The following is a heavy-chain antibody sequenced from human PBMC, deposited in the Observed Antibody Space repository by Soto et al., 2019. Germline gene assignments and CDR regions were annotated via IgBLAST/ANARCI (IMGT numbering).Heavy chain of an antibody. D-gene: IGHD6-13*01. V-gene: IGHV3-11*04. CDR2: ISSSGSTI. J-gene: IGHJ4*02. CDR3: ARERAAGYLDY. CDR1: GFTFSDYY. Sequence: GGSLRLSCAASGFTFSDYYMSWIRQAPGKGLEWVSYISSSGSTIYYADSVKGRFTISRDNAKNTLYLQLNSLRGEDTAVYYCARERAAGYLDYWGQGTLVTVS.